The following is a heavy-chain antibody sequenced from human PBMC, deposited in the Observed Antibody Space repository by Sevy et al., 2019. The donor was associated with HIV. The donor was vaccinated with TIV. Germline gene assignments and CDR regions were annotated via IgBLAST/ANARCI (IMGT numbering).Heavy chain of an antibody. CDR2: ISGSGGST. Sequence: GGSLRLSCAASGFTFSSYAMSWVRQAPGKGLEWVSAISGSGGSTYYADSVKGRFTISRDNSKNTLYLQMNSLRAEETAVYYCAKGYYYDSSGYYQNDAFDIWGQGTMVTVSS. V-gene: IGHV3-23*01. CDR1: GFTFSSYA. D-gene: IGHD3-22*01. CDR3: AKGYYYDSSGYYQNDAFDI. J-gene: IGHJ3*02.